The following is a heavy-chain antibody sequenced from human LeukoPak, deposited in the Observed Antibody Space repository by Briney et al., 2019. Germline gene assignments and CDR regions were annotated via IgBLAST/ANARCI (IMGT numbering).Heavy chain of an antibody. V-gene: IGHV3-30*02. CDR1: GFTFSSYG. J-gene: IGHJ4*02. Sequence: GGSLRLSCAASGFTFSSYGMHWVRQAPGKGLEWVAFIRYDGSNKYYADSVKGRFTISRDNSKNTLYLQMNSLRAEDTAVYYCAKDPYRGYCSSTSCPDLDYWGQGTLVTVSS. CDR2: IRYDGSNK. D-gene: IGHD2-2*01. CDR3: AKDPYRGYCSSTSCPDLDY.